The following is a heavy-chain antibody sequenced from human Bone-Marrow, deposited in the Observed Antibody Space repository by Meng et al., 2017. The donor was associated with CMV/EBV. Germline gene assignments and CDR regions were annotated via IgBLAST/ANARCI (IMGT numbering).Heavy chain of an antibody. V-gene: IGHV4-39*07. CDR1: GGSISANYY. CDR3: ARARSDFWSGYYGPISYLDYYYYYGMDV. D-gene: IGHD3-3*01. CDR2: IFNSGST. J-gene: IGHJ6*02. Sequence: SETLSLTCTVSGGSISANYYWGWIRQPPGKELEWIGSIFNSGSTYYRPSLKSRVTISMDTSKNQFSLKLTSVTAADTAVYYCARARSDFWSGYYGPISYLDYYYYYGMDVWGQGTTVTVSS.